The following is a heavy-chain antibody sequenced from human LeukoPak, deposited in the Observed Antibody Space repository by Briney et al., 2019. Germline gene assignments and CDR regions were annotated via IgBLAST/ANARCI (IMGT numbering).Heavy chain of an antibody. Sequence: GGSLRLSCAASGFTFSSYAMTWVRQAPGKGLEWVSAISGGAETTYYADSVKGRFTVSRDNSNNTLYLQMNSLSAEDTAVYYCAKETGDNDAFDLWGQGTMVTVSS. V-gene: IGHV3-23*01. CDR1: GFTFSSYA. D-gene: IGHD3-10*01. CDR2: ISGGAETT. CDR3: AKETGDNDAFDL. J-gene: IGHJ3*01.